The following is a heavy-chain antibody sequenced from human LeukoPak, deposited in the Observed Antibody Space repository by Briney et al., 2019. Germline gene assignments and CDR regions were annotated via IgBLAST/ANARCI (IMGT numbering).Heavy chain of an antibody. Sequence: PGGSLRLSCAASGFTFSSYAMSWVRQAPGKGLEWVSAISGSGGSTYYADSVKGRFTISRDNSKNTLYLQMNSLRAEDTAVYYCAKVSRYCSGGSCYYHPFDYWGQGTLVTVSS. J-gene: IGHJ4*02. V-gene: IGHV3-23*01. CDR2: ISGSGGST. CDR3: AKVSRYCSGGSCYYHPFDY. CDR1: GFTFSSYA. D-gene: IGHD2-15*01.